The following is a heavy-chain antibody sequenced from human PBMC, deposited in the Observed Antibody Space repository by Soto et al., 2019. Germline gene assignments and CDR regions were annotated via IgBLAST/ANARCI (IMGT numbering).Heavy chain of an antibody. V-gene: IGHV3-30*18. Sequence: QVQLVESGGGVVQPGRSLRLSCAASGFTFSSYGMHWVRQAPGKGLEWVAVISYDGSNKYYADSVKGRFTIARENSMNTLYLQMNSLRAEDAAVYYCAKSMPFDYWGQGTLVTVSS. CDR1: GFTFSSYG. J-gene: IGHJ4*02. D-gene: IGHD2-2*01. CDR3: AKSMPFDY. CDR2: ISYDGSNK.